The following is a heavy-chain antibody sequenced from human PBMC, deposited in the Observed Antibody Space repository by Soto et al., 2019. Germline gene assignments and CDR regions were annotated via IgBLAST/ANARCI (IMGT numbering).Heavy chain of an antibody. Sequence: QVQLHQWGAGLLKPSATLSLACSIYSVSFSGYYWSWIRQPPGKGREWIGVISQSGNTNYRPSLKSRVSISIDTSKKQCSLNLASVSAADTAVYYCARAPKVSGSSQTRPDFWGQGTLVTVSS. CDR2: ISQSGNT. CDR1: SVSFSGYY. J-gene: IGHJ4*02. V-gene: IGHV4-34*01. CDR3: ARAPKVSGSSQTRPDF. D-gene: IGHD6-6*01.